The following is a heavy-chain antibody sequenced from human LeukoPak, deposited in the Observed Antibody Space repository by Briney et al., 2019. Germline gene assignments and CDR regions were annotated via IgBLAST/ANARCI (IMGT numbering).Heavy chain of an antibody. CDR1: GFTFSSYG. CDR3: ANSHSSGWHR. J-gene: IGHJ4*02. D-gene: IGHD6-19*01. Sequence: PGGSLRLSCAASGFTFSSYGMHWVRQAPGKGLEWVAVISYDGSNKYYADSVKGRFTISRDNSENTLYLQMNSLRAEDTAVYYCANSHSSGWHRWGQGTLVTVSS. V-gene: IGHV3-30*18. CDR2: ISYDGSNK.